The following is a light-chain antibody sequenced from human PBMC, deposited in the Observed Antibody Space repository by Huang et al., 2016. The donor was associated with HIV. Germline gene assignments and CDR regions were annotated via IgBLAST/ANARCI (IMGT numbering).Light chain of an antibody. CDR1: QNIDYW. V-gene: IGKV1-5*03. CDR3: HEYNGLSRT. CDR2: KAP. J-gene: IGKJ1*01. Sequence: DIQMPQSPSTLSASVGDRVTITCRASQNIDYWLAWYQQKVGEAPKLLIYKAPTLEIGPPTTFSRTGPTAKYSYHSSRQGAEEFVTYYCHEYNGLSRTFGQGTKVDIK.